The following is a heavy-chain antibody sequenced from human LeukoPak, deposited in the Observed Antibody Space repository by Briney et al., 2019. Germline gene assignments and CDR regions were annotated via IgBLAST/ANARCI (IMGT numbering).Heavy chain of an antibody. CDR2: ISGGGDTT. Sequence: PGGSLRLSCVASGLTLSTYAITWVRQAPGKGLEYVSMISGGGDTTLYADSVKGRFTVSRDNSQNTVYLQMNSLRAEDTAVYYCARGPSGYHNTGGQGTLVTVSS. D-gene: IGHD5-12*01. J-gene: IGHJ4*02. CDR1: GLTLSTYA. V-gene: IGHV3-23*01. CDR3: ARGPSGYHNT.